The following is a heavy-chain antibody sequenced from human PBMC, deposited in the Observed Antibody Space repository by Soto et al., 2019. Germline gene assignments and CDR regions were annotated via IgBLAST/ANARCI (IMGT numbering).Heavy chain of an antibody. CDR3: ARRGSGSYSDY. V-gene: IGHV4-39*01. CDR1: GGSIISSSYY. Sequence: PSETLSLTCTVSGGSIISSSYYWVLIRQPPGKGLEWIGSIYYSGSTYYNPSLKSRVTISVDTSKNQFSLKLSSVTAADTAVYYCARRGSGSYSDYWGQGTLVTVSS. D-gene: IGHD3-10*01. CDR2: IYYSGST. J-gene: IGHJ4*02.